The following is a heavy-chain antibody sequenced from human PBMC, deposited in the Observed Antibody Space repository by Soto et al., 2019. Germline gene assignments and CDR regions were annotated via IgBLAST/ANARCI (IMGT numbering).Heavy chain of an antibody. CDR2: ISPLFGTA. CDR1: GGTFSSNT. J-gene: IGHJ4*02. D-gene: IGHD2-21*02. CDR3: ASKAACGGDCYAFDS. V-gene: IGHV1-69*06. Sequence: QVQLVQSGAEVKKPGSSVKISCKASGGTFSSNTINWVRQAAGQGLEWMGGISPLFGTANYAEKFQGRVTITADKSTNTEYMELNSLRSEDTAVYFCASKAACGGDCYAFDSWGQGTLVTVSS.